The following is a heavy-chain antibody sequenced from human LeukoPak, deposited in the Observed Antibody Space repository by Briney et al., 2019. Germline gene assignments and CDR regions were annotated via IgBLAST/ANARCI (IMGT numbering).Heavy chain of an antibody. CDR1: VYTFTSYG. V-gene: IGHV1-18*01. Sequence: SVKVSCQASVYTFTSYGISWVGQAPRQGLEGVGWISAYNGNTNYAQKLQGRVTMTTDTSTSTPYMELRSLRADDTAVYYCARINWNYKDTDYWGQGTLVTVSS. CDR3: ARINWNYKDTDY. CDR2: ISAYNGNT. J-gene: IGHJ4*02. D-gene: IGHD1-7*01.